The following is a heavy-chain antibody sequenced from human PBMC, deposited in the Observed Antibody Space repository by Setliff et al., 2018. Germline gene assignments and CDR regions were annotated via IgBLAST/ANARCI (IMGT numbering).Heavy chain of an antibody. J-gene: IGHJ5*02. CDR3: ARESPYGGWFDP. Sequence: TLSLTCTVSSGSISSGGYYWSWIRQHPGKGLEWIGYIYYSGSTYYNPSLKSRVTISVDTSKNQLSLKLSSVTAADTAVYYCARESPYGGWFDPWGQGTPVTVSS. CDR2: IYYSGST. D-gene: IGHD4-17*01. V-gene: IGHV4-31*03. CDR1: SGSISSGGYY.